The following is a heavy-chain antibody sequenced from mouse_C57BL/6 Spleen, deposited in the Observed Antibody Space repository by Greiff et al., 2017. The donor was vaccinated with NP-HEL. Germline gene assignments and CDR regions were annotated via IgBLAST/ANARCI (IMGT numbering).Heavy chain of an antibody. Sequence: EVKLMESGAELVKPGASVKLSCTASGFNIKDYYMHWVKQRTEQGLEWIGRIDPEDGETKYAPKFQGKATITADTSSNTAYLQLSSLTSEDTAVYYCAEDYGSSWPYHFDYWGQGTTLTVSS. CDR2: IDPEDGET. CDR3: AEDYGSSWPYHFDY. CDR1: GFNIKDYY. J-gene: IGHJ2*01. V-gene: IGHV14-2*01. D-gene: IGHD1-1*01.